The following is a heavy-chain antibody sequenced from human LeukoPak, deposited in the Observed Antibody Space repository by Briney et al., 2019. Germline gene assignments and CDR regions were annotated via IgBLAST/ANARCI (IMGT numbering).Heavy chain of an antibody. CDR1: GFDISSYG. CDR3: ARDPDSSGFDDAFDI. Sequence: GGSLRLSCAASGFDISSYGMYWVRQAPGKGLEWVAVISFDGSNENYADFVKGRFTLSRDNAKNSLYLQMNSLRAEDTAVYYCARDPDSSGFDDAFDIWGQGTMVTVS. D-gene: IGHD3-22*01. V-gene: IGHV3-30*03. J-gene: IGHJ3*02. CDR2: ISFDGSNE.